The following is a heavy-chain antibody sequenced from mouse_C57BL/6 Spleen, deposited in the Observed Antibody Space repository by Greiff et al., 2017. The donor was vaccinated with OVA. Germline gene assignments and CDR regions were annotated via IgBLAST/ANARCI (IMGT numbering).Heavy chain of an antibody. CDR2: IDPNSGGT. D-gene: IGHD2-2*01. CDR1: GYTFTSYW. CDR3: ARSGLGYDWYFDD. V-gene: IGHV1-72*01. Sequence: QVQLQQPGAELVKPGASVKLSCKASGYTFTSYWMHWVKQRPGRGLEWIGRIDPNSGGTKYNEKFKSKATLTVDKPSSTAYMQLSSLTSEESAVYDSARSGLGYDWYFDDWGTGTTVTVSS. J-gene: IGHJ1*03.